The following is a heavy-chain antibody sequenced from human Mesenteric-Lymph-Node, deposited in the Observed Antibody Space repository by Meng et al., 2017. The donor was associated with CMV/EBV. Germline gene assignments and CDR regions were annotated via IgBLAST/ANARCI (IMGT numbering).Heavy chain of an antibody. CDR1: GYSISSGYY. D-gene: IGHD4-23*01. J-gene: IGHJ5*02. CDR2: IYHSGST. V-gene: IGHV4-38-2*02. Sequence: ETLSLTCTVSGYSISSGYYWGWIRQPPGKGLEWIGTIYHSGSTYYNPSLKSRVSISVDTSKNQFSLKLSSVTAADTAVYYCAREMDQTPSIDWFDPWGQGTLVTVSS. CDR3: AREMDQTPSIDWFDP.